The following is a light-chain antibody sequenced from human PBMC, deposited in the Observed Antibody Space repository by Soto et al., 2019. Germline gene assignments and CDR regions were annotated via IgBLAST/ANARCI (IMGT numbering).Light chain of an antibody. CDR2: WAS. CDR3: QQYYTSPIT. CDR1: QSVLYSSNNENY. J-gene: IGKJ3*01. V-gene: IGKV4-1*01. Sequence: DIVMTQSPDSRAVSLGERATINCKSSQSVLYSSNNENYLAWYQQKPGQPPKLLIYWASTRESGVPDRFSGSGSGTDFTLTISSLQAEDVAVYYCQQYYTSPITFGPGTKVDI.